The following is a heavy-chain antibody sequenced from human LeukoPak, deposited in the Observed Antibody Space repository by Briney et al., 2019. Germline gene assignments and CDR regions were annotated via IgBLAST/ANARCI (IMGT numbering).Heavy chain of an antibody. CDR3: AKGDTTWELPHDY. CDR2: ISGSGCST. CDR1: GFTFSSYA. V-gene: IGHV3-23*01. Sequence: PGGSLRLSCAASGFTFSSYAMSCVRQAPGKGLEWVSSISGSGCSTSYADSVKGRFTISRDNSKNTLYLQMNSLRVDDTAVYYCAKGDTTWELPHDYWGQGTLVTVSS. D-gene: IGHD1-26*01. J-gene: IGHJ4*02.